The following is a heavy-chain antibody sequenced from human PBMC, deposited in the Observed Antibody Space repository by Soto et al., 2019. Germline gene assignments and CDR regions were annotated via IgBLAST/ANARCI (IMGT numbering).Heavy chain of an antibody. J-gene: IGHJ4*02. Sequence: HVQLVQSGAEVKKPGSSVKVSCKASGGTFTTDAISWVRQAPGQGLEWMGGIIPIFAPANYAQKFLGRVTITADKSTTTAYMELSSLTSEDTAMYCCARARGDAAMVQEDFFENWGQGTLVSVAS. CDR1: GGTFTTDA. CDR2: IIPIFAPA. D-gene: IGHD5-18*01. CDR3: ARARGDAAMVQEDFFEN. V-gene: IGHV1-69*06.